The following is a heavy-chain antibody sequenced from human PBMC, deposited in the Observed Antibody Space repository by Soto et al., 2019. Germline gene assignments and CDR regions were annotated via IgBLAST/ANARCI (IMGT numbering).Heavy chain of an antibody. Sequence: QVQLVQSGAEVKKPGSSVKVSCKASGGTFSSYAISWVRQAPGQGLEWMGGIIPIFGTANYAQKFQGRVTITADESTSTAYMELSSLRSEDTAVYYCASNENSSGWYYYYYGMDVWGQGTTVTVSS. CDR2: IIPIFGTA. D-gene: IGHD6-19*01. V-gene: IGHV1-69*12. J-gene: IGHJ6*02. CDR1: GGTFSSYA. CDR3: ASNENSSGWYYYYYGMDV.